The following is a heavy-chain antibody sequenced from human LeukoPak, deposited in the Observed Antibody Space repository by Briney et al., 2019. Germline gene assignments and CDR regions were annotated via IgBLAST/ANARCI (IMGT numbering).Heavy chain of an antibody. CDR1: GYTFTDYA. J-gene: IGHJ4*02. CDR2: IEPHSGGT. CDR3: TRDHTISGPIGY. V-gene: IGHV1-2*06. Sequence: ASVKVSCKASGYTFTDYAIHWVRQAPGQGLEWLGRIEPHSGGTNYAQKFQGRVTLTRDASISTAYMELSRLRSDDTAFYYCTRDHTISGPIGYWGQETLVTVSS. D-gene: IGHD3-9*01.